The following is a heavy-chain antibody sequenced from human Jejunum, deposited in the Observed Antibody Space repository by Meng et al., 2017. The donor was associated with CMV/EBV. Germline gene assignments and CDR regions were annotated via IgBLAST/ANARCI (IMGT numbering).Heavy chain of an antibody. D-gene: IGHD2-15*01. CDR3: ARVHRLCSGGSWSVFDY. Sequence: SGGSLSSYYWGWMRQPPGKGLECIGYIYYSGGASYNPSLKSRVTISVDTSKNQFSLMLSSVTAADTAVYYCARVHRLCSGGSWSVFDYWGQGTLVTVSS. CDR1: GGSLSSYY. J-gene: IGHJ4*02. V-gene: IGHV4-59*01. CDR2: IYYSGGA.